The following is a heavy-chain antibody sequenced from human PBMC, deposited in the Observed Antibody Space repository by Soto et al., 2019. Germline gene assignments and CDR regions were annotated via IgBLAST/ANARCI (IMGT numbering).Heavy chain of an antibody. CDR1: GFSLSTSGMC. CDR3: ARTPSEWEPNPSLYYYYGMDV. CDR2: IDWDDDK. V-gene: IGHV2-70*01. D-gene: IGHD1-26*01. Sequence: GSGPTLVSPTQTLTLTCTFSGFSLSTSGMCVSWIRQPPGKALEWLALIDWDDDKYYSTSLKTRLTISKDTSKNQVVLTMTNMDPVDTATYYCARTPSEWEPNPSLYYYYGMDVWGQGTTVTVSS. J-gene: IGHJ6*02.